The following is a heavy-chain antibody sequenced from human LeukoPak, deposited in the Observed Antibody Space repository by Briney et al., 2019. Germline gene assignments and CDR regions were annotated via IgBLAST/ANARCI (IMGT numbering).Heavy chain of an antibody. CDR2: INHSGST. CDR1: GGSFSGYY. J-gene: IGHJ3*02. D-gene: IGHD3-3*01. V-gene: IGHV4-34*01. Sequence: ASETLSLTCAVYGGSFSGYYWSWIRQPPGKGLEWIGEINHSGSTNYNPSLKSRVTISVDTSKNQFSLKLSSVTAADTAVYYCARAQKRFLEWLLRHRAFEIWGQGTMVTVSS. CDR3: ARAQKRFLEWLLRHRAFEI.